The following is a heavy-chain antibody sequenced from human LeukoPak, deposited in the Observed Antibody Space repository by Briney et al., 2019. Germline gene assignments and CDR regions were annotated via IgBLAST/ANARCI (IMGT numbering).Heavy chain of an antibody. Sequence: GGSLRLSCAVSGFTFSSYEMNWVRQAPGKGLEWISYISSSASSIHYADSVKGRFTISRDNAKSSLYLQMNSLRAEDTAVYYCARPYDILTGSVPGYWGQGTLVTVSS. D-gene: IGHD3-9*01. V-gene: IGHV3-48*03. CDR3: ARPYDILTGSVPGY. J-gene: IGHJ4*02. CDR2: ISSSASSI. CDR1: GFTFSSYE.